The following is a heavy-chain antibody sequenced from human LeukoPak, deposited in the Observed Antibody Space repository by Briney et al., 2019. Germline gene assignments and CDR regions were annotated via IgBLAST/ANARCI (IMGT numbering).Heavy chain of an antibody. J-gene: IGHJ4*02. V-gene: IGHV3-7*01. D-gene: IGHD3-22*01. CDR2: IKQDGSEK. CDR3: ARRYYYDSSGYYYGP. CDR1: GFTFSSYW. Sequence: GGSLRLSCAASGFTFSSYWMSWVRQAPGKGLEWVANIKQDGSEKYYVGSVKGRFTISRDNAKNSLYLQMNSLRAEDTAVYYCARRYYYDSSGYYYGPWGQGTLVTVSS.